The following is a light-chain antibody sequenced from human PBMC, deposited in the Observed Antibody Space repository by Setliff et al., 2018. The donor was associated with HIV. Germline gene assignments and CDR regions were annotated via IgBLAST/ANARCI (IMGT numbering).Light chain of an antibody. CDR1: SSDVGGYDL. Sequence: QSALAQPASVSGSPGQSITISCTGSSSDVGGYDLVSWYQQHPGKAPQLMIYEVNDRPSGVSDRFSGSKSGNTASLIISGLQAEDEGDYYCSSSTSSNSWVFGGGTKSPS. V-gene: IGLV2-14*01. J-gene: IGLJ3*02. CDR2: EVN. CDR3: SSSTSSNSWV.